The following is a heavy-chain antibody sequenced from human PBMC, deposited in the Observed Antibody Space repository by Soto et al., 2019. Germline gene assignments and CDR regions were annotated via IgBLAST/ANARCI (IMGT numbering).Heavy chain of an antibody. CDR2: IWYDGSNTWYDGSNK. V-gene: IGHV3-33*01. D-gene: IGHD2-15*01. J-gene: IGHJ4*02. CDR1: GFTFSSYG. CDR3: ARDLKIGCSGGTCTPGY. Sequence: QVQLGESGGGGVQPGRSLRLSCAASGFTFSSYGMHWVLQAPGRGLELLAVIWYDGSNTWYDGSNKYYADSVKGRFTISRDNSKNTLDLQMNSLRAEDTAVYYCARDLKIGCSGGTCTPGYWGQGTLVTVSS.